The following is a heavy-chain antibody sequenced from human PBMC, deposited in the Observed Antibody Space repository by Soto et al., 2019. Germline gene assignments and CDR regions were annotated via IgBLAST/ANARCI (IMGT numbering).Heavy chain of an antibody. Sequence: QVQLVQSGAEVKKPGSSVKVSCKASGGTFSTDVISWVRQAPGQGLEWMGRVIPMSGSSNYAQKFQGRVTITADKDTSIAYMEVRSLRSEDTVVYYCARGRPRSGPPFYYYGLDVWGQGTTVIVSS. CDR1: GGTFSTDV. V-gene: IGHV1-69*06. D-gene: IGHD1-26*01. J-gene: IGHJ6*02. CDR2: VIPMSGSS. CDR3: ARGRPRSGPPFYYYGLDV.